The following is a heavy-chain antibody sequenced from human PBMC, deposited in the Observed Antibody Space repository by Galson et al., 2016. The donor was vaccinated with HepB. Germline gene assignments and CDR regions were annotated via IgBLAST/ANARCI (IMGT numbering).Heavy chain of an antibody. V-gene: IGHV1-18*01. CDR3: AGVKDEYNSGWNVIDV. Sequence: SVKVSCKASGYTFTTSGISWVRQAPGQGLEWMGWISTYSGNTKYAQKFQGGLTLTTDSSTTTAYMELRSLRFDDTALYYCAGVKDEYNSGWNVIDVWGQGILVTVSS. J-gene: IGHJ1*01. D-gene: IGHD6-19*01. CDR2: ISTYSGNT. CDR1: GYTFTTSG.